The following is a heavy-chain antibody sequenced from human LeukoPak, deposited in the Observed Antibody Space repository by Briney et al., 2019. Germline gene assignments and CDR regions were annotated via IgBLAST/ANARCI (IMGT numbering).Heavy chain of an antibody. CDR1: GGTFSSYA. V-gene: IGHV1-2*02. D-gene: IGHD3-22*01. CDR2: INPNSGGT. CDR3: ARGEGYYDSSGRLFLGEHFHH. Sequence: GASVKVSCKASGGTFSSYAISWVRQAPGQGLEWMGWINPNSGGTNYAQKFQGRVTMTRDTSISTAYMELTRLRSDDTAVYYCARGEGYYDSSGRLFLGEHFHHWGQGTLVTVSS. J-gene: IGHJ1*01.